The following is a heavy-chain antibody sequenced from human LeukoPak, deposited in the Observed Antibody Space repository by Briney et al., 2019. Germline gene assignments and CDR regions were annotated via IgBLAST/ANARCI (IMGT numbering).Heavy chain of an antibody. CDR1: GLTFRDYA. J-gene: IGHJ4*02. V-gene: IGHV3-30-3*01. CDR3: ARDGGEQLVGPFDY. Sequence: PGGSLRLSCAASGLTFRDYALSWVRQAPEKGLEWVAVKSYDGSNKYYADSVKGRFTISRDNSKNTLYLQMNSLRAEDTAVYYCARDGGEQLVGPFDYWGQGTLVTVSS. CDR2: KSYDGSNK. D-gene: IGHD6-6*01.